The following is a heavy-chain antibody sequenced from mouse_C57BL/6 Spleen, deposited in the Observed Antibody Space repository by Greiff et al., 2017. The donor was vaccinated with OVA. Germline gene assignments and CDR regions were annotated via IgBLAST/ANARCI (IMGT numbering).Heavy chain of an antibody. Sequence: QVQLQQSGPGLVQPSQSLSITCTVSGFSLTSYGVHWVRQSPGKGLEWLGVIWSGGSTDYNAAFISRLSISKDNSKSQVFFKMNSLQADDTAIYYCASITTVVARGYFDVWGTGTTVTVSS. V-gene: IGHV2-2*01. D-gene: IGHD1-1*01. CDR2: IWSGGST. CDR3: ASITTVVARGYFDV. J-gene: IGHJ1*03. CDR1: GFSLTSYG.